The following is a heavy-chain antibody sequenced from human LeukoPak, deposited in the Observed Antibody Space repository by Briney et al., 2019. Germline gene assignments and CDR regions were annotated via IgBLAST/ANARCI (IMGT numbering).Heavy chain of an antibody. D-gene: IGHD5-12*01. Sequence: GGSLRLSCAASGFTFSSYAMSWVRQAPGKGLEWVSAISGSGGSTYYADSVKGRFTISRDNSKNTLYLQMNSLRAEDTAVYYCAATQTRHRWLRLDYFDYWGQGTLVTVSS. J-gene: IGHJ4*02. V-gene: IGHV3-23*01. CDR2: ISGSGGST. CDR3: AATQTRHRWLRLDYFDY. CDR1: GFTFSSYA.